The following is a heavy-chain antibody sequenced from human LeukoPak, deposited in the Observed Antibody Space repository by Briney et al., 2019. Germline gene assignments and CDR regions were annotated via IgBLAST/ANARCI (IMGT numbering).Heavy chain of an antibody. J-gene: IGHJ3*02. Sequence: GGSLRLSCAASGFTFSSYSMNWVRQAPGKGLEWVSSISSSSSYIYYADSVKGRFTISRDSAKNSLYLQMNSLRAEDTAVYYCARGLGSSSSSDAFDIWGQGTMVTVSS. D-gene: IGHD6-6*01. CDR3: ARGLGSSSSSDAFDI. V-gene: IGHV3-21*01. CDR1: GFTFSSYS. CDR2: ISSSSSYI.